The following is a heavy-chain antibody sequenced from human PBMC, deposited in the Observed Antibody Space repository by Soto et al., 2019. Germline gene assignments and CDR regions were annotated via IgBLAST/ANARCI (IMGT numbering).Heavy chain of an antibody. CDR1: GYTFTSYG. CDR3: ARVDDIVVVVAARENWFDH. CDR2: ISAYNGNT. V-gene: IGHV1-18*01. D-gene: IGHD2-15*01. J-gene: IGHJ5*02. Sequence: QVQLVQSGAEVKKPGASVKVSCKASGYTFTSYGISWVRQAPGRGLEWMGWISAYNGNTNYAQKLQGRVTMITHRSTRTAYMELRSLISDATAVYYCARVDDIVVVVAARENWFDHWGQGTLVTVSS.